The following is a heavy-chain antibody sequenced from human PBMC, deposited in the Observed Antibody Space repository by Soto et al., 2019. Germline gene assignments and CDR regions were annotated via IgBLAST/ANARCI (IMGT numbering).Heavy chain of an antibody. V-gene: IGHV3-30-3*01. CDR3: ARGRHSGDTAMPDY. Sequence: GGSLRLSCAASGFTFSNYAMHWVRQAPGKGLEWVAVISYDGSNKYHADSVKGRFTISRDNSKNTLYLQMNSLRAEDTAVYYCARGRHSGDTAMPDYWGQGTLVTVSS. D-gene: IGHD5-18*01. J-gene: IGHJ4*02. CDR1: GFTFSNYA. CDR2: ISYDGSNK.